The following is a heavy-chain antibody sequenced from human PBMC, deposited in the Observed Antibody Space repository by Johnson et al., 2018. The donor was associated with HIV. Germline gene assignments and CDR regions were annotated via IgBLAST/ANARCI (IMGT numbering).Heavy chain of an antibody. CDR2: IGGSGAGT. V-gene: IGHV3-23*04. CDR3: TRESTEAFDI. Sequence: VQLVESGGGVVQPGRSLRLSCAASGFPFSSYAMTWVRQAPGKGLEWVSTIGGSGAGTFYADSVRGRFTVSRDNSKDTLDLQMNSLRAEDTALYYCTRESTEAFDIWGQGTMVTVSS. CDR1: GFPFSSYA. D-gene: IGHD1-14*01. J-gene: IGHJ3*02.